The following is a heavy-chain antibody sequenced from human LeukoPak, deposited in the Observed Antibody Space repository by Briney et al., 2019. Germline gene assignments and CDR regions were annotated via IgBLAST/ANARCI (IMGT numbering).Heavy chain of an antibody. CDR1: GGTFSSYA. D-gene: IGHD2-2*01. V-gene: IGHV1-69*05. CDR2: IIPIFGTA. CDR3: ARGYCSSTSCLGRAFDI. J-gene: IGHJ3*02. Sequence: SVKVSCKASGGTFSSYAISWVRQAPGQGLEWMGGIIPIFGTANYAQQFQGRVTITTDESTSTAYMELSSLRSEDTAVYYCARGYCSSTSCLGRAFDIWGQGTMVTVSS.